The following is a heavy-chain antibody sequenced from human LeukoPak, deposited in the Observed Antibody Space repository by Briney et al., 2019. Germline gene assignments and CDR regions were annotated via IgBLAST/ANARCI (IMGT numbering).Heavy chain of an antibody. CDR3: ATDYYDTRHLDN. V-gene: IGHV3-23*01. CDR1: GLTFSSYT. CDR2: IRGSGAGI. J-gene: IGHJ4*02. D-gene: IGHD3-22*01. Sequence: GGSLRLSCEASGLTFSSYTMNWVSQAPGKRLEWVSGIRGSGAGINYADSVKGRFTISRDNSKNTLYLQMNSLRAEDTAVYYCATDYYDTRHLDNWGQGTLVTVSS.